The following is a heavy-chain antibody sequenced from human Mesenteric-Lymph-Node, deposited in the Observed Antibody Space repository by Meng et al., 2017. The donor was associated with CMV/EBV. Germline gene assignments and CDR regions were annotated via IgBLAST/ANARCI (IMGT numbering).Heavy chain of an antibody. D-gene: IGHD6-13*01. CDR3: AREAAAGYYYYYGMDV. J-gene: IGHJ6*02. CDR1: GFTFSSYA. V-gene: IGHV3-23*01. Sequence: GGSLRLSCAASGFTFSSYAMSWVRQAPGKGLEWVSAISGSGGSTYYADSVKGRFTISRDNSKNTLYLQMNSLRAEDTAVYYCAREAAAGYYYYYGMDVWGQGTTVTVSS. CDR2: ISGSGGST.